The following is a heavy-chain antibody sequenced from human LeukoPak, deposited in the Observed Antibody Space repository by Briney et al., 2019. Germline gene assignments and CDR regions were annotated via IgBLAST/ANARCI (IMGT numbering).Heavy chain of an antibody. D-gene: IGHD2-15*01. CDR2: IRHDGSNK. V-gene: IGHV3-30*02. Sequence: GGSLRLSCAASGFTFSSYGMHWVRQAPGRGLEWVAFIRHDGSNKYYADSVKGRFTISRDNSKNTLYLQMDSLRAEDTAVYYCAKGVVRYYFDYWGQGTLVTVSS. CDR1: GFTFSSYG. J-gene: IGHJ4*02. CDR3: AKGVVRYYFDY.